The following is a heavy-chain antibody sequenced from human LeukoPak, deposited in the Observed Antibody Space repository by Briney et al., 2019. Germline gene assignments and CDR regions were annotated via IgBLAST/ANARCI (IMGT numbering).Heavy chain of an antibody. J-gene: IGHJ4*02. V-gene: IGHV1-2*02. Sequence: AASVKVSCKASGYTFTSYYMHWVRQAPGQGLEWMGWINPNSGGTNYAQKFQGRVTMTRDTSISTAYMELSRLRSDDTAVYYCARVPIAAAVPDFDYWGQGTLVTVSS. CDR1: GYTFTSYY. CDR3: ARVPIAAAVPDFDY. D-gene: IGHD6-13*01. CDR2: INPNSGGT.